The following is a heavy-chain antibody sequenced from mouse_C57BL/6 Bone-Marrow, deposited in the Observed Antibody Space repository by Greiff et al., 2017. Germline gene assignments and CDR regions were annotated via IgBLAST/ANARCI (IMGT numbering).Heavy chain of an antibody. J-gene: IGHJ4*01. CDR3: TREIYYGNPYYYAMDY. Sequence: EVQLQQSGTVLARPGASVKMSCKTSGYTFTSYWMHWVTQRPGQGLEWIGAIYPGNSDTSYNQKFKGKAKLTAVTSASTAYMEISSLTNEDSAVYYWTREIYYGNPYYYAMDYWGQGTSVTVSS. CDR1: GYTFTSYW. V-gene: IGHV1-5*01. CDR2: IYPGNSDT. D-gene: IGHD2-1*01.